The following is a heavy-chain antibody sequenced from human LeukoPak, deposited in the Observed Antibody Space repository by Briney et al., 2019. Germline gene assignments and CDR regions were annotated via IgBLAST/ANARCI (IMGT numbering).Heavy chain of an antibody. CDR2: IYYSGST. CDR3: ARPAGYGGNRGYYYYYYMDV. D-gene: IGHD4-23*01. Sequence: SETLSLTCTVSGGSISSSSYYWGWIRQPPGKWLEWIGSIYYSGSTYYNPSLKSRVTISVDTSKNQFSLKLSSVTAADTAVYYCARPAGYGGNRGYYYYYYMDVWGKGTTVTVSS. V-gene: IGHV4-39*01. J-gene: IGHJ6*03. CDR1: GGSISSSSYY.